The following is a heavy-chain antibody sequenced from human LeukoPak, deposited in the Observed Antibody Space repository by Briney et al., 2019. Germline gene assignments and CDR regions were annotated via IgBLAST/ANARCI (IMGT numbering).Heavy chain of an antibody. CDR2: ISSSSSYI. V-gene: IGHV3-21*01. CDR1: GFTFSIYS. Sequence: GGSVRLFCGASGFTFSIYSMKWVRQARGKGREWVSSISSSSSYIYYADSVKGRFTISRDNAKNSLYLQMNSLRAEDTAVYYCARDSYAVEVDYWGQGTLVTVSS. D-gene: IGHD3-16*01. J-gene: IGHJ4*02. CDR3: ARDSYAVEVDY.